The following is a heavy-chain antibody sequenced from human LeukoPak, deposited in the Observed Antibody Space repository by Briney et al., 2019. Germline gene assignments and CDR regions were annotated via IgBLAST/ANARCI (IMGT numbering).Heavy chain of an antibody. J-gene: IGHJ3*02. Sequence: GGSLRLSCAASGFTFSSYWMHWVRQAPGKGLVWVSRINSDGSSTSYAGSVKDRFTISRDNAKNTLYLQMNSLRAEDTAVYYCARESLRFLEWHDALDIWGQGTMVTVSS. V-gene: IGHV3-74*01. CDR2: INSDGSST. CDR3: ARESLRFLEWHDALDI. D-gene: IGHD3-3*01. CDR1: GFTFSSYW.